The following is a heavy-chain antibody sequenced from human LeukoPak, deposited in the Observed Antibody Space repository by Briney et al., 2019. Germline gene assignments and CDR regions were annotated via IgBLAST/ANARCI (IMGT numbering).Heavy chain of an antibody. Sequence: ASVKVSCKASGYTFTSYYMHWVRQAPGQGLEWMGIINPSGGSTSYAQKFQGRVTMTRDMSTSTVYMELSSLRSEDTAVYYCARVATPPALWFGECLDYWGQGTLVTVSS. CDR1: GYTFTSYY. CDR3: ARVATPPALWFGECLDY. CDR2: INPSGGST. V-gene: IGHV1-46*01. J-gene: IGHJ4*02. D-gene: IGHD3-10*01.